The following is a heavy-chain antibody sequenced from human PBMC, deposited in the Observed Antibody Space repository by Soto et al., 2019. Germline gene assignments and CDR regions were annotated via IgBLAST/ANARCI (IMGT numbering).Heavy chain of an antibody. Sequence: GGSLRLSCAASGFTFDDYTMHWVRQAPGKGLEWVSLISWDGGSTYYADSVKGRFTISRDSSKNSLYLQMNSLRTEDTALYYCAKSPQDYYYYGMDVWGQGTTVTVSS. CDR1: GFTFDDYT. CDR3: AKSPQDYYYYGMDV. V-gene: IGHV3-43*01. CDR2: ISWDGGST. J-gene: IGHJ6*02.